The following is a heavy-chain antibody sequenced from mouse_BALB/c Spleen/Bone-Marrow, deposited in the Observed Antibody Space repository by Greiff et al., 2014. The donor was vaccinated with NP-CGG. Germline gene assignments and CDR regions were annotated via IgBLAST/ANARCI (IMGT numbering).Heavy chain of an antibody. Sequence: KQSGSELVRPGASVKLSCKASGYTFTSYWMHWVKQRHGQGLEWIGNIYPGSGSTNYDEKFKSKGTLTVDTSSSTAYMHLSSLTSEDSAVYYCTRWDYGYMDYWGQGTSVTASS. V-gene: IGHV1S22*01. J-gene: IGHJ4*01. CDR2: IYPGSGST. CDR3: TRWDYGYMDY. D-gene: IGHD1-2*01. CDR1: GYTFTSYW.